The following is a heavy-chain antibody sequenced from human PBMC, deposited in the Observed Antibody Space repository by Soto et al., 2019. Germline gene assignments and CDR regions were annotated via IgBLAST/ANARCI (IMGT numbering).Heavy chain of an antibody. CDR1: RFTFSYYY. CDR3: ARNDSSGYLDS. D-gene: IGHD3-22*01. Sequence: LRLSCAASRFTFSYYYMSWIRQAPGKGLEWLSYISSSATYSIYADSVKGRFTLSRDNAKNSLYLQMNSLRAEDTAVYYCARNDSSGYLDSWGQGTRVTVSS. J-gene: IGHJ4*02. CDR2: ISSSATYS. V-gene: IGHV3-11*06.